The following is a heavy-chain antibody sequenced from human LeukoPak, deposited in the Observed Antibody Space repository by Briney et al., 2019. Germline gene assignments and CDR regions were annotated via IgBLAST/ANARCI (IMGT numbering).Heavy chain of an antibody. D-gene: IGHD2-15*01. CDR1: GFTVSSNH. V-gene: IGHV3-53*01. J-gene: IGHJ4*02. Sequence: PGGSLRLSCAASGFTVSSNHMSWVRQIPGKGLEWVSLIYAGGSTYYADSVKGRFTISRDNSKNTLCLQMNSLRAEDTAVYYCARARGNRPGYCSGENCYYFDYWGQGTLVTVSS. CDR3: ARARGNRPGYCSGENCYYFDY. CDR2: IYAGGST.